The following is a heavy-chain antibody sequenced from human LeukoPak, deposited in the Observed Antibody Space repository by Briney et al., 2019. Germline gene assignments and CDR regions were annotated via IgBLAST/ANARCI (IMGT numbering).Heavy chain of an antibody. CDR2: IYYSGST. J-gene: IGHJ4*02. D-gene: IGHD6-13*01. V-gene: IGHV4-39*01. Sequence: SETLSLTCTVSGGSISSSSYYWGWIRQPPGKWLEWIGSIYYSGSTYYNPSLKSRVTISVDTSKNQFSLKLSSVTAADTAVYYCARLLSSWYYFDYWGQGTLVTVSS. CDR3: ARLLSSWYYFDY. CDR1: GGSISSSSYY.